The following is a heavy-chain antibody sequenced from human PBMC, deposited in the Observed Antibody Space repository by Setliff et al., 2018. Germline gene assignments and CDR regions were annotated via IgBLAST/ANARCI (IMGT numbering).Heavy chain of an antibody. J-gene: IGHJ4*02. CDR1: GYTFSSYD. V-gene: IGHV1-8*01. Sequence: WASVKVSCKASGYTFSSYDINWVRQATGQGLEWMGWMNPNSGNTAYAQKFQGRVTMTRNSSISTAYMELSTLRSEDTAVYYCARAGYDSSGYYYEGGTYWGQGTLVTVSS. D-gene: IGHD3-22*01. CDR2: MNPNSGNT. CDR3: ARAGYDSSGYYYEGGTY.